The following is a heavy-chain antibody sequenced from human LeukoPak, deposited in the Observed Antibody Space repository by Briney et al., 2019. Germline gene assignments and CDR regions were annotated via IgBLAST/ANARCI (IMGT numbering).Heavy chain of an antibody. J-gene: IGHJ6*02. CDR1: GGTFSSYA. Sequence: GASVKVSCKASGGTFSSYAISWVRQAPGQGLGWMGGIIPIFGTANYAQKFQGRVTITADESTSTAYMELSSLRSEDTAVYYCARDGPAIFGVVLADYGMDVWGQGTTVTVSS. V-gene: IGHV1-69*13. CDR2: IIPIFGTA. CDR3: ARDGPAIFGVVLADYGMDV. D-gene: IGHD3-3*01.